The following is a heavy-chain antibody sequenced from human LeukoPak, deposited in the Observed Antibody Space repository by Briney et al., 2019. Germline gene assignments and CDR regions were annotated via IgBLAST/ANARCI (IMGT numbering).Heavy chain of an antibody. Sequence: GGSLRLSCAASGFTFDDYAMHWVRQAPGKGLEWVSGISWNSGSIGYADSVKGRFTISRDNAKNSLYLQMNSLRAEDTALYYCAKDGGGGYDSSGYYFHYYFDYWGQGTLVTVSS. V-gene: IGHV3-9*01. CDR1: GFTFDDYA. J-gene: IGHJ4*02. CDR3: AKDGGGGYDSSGYYFHYYFDY. D-gene: IGHD3-22*01. CDR2: ISWNSGSI.